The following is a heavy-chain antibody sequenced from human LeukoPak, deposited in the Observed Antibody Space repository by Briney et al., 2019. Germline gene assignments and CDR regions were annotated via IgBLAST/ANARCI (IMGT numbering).Heavy chain of an antibody. Sequence: SETLSLTCTVSGGSISSSYWSWIRQPPGKGLEWIGYIYYSGSTNYNPSLKGRVTISVDTSKNQFSLKLSSVTAADTAVYYCARLQGRWQLEYYFDYWGQGTLVTVSS. D-gene: IGHD2-15*01. V-gene: IGHV4-59*01. CDR2: IYYSGST. CDR3: ARLQGRWQLEYYFDY. J-gene: IGHJ4*02. CDR1: GGSISSSY.